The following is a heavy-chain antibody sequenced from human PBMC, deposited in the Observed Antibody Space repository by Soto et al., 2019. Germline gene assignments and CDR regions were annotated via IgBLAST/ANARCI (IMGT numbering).Heavy chain of an antibody. Sequence: ASVKVSCKASGYTFTSYGISWVRQAPGQGLEWMGWISAYNGNTNYAQKLQGRVTMTTDTSTSTAYMELRSLRSDDTAVYYCARAHRGDILTRLPSGFLSPLDYWGQGTLVTVSS. J-gene: IGHJ4*02. CDR1: GYTFTSYG. CDR3: ARAHRGDILTRLPSGFLSPLDY. V-gene: IGHV1-18*01. CDR2: ISAYNGNT. D-gene: IGHD3-9*01.